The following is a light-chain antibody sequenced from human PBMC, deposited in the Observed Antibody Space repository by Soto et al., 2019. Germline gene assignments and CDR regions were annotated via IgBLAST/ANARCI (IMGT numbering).Light chain of an antibody. CDR3: QHFQRDPFT. CDR2: DGS. J-gene: IGKJ5*01. Sequence: AIQLTQSPSSLSASVGDRVTITCRASQGVSSALAWYQQKPGKPPQVLIYDGSSLQSGVPLRFRGSGSGTEFTLTITGLQPEDFGTYYCQHFQRDPFTYGQGTRLEIK. CDR1: QGVSSA. V-gene: IGKV1-13*02.